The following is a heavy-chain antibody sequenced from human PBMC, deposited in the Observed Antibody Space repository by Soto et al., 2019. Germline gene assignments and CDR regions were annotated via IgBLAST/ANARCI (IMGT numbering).Heavy chain of an antibody. J-gene: IGHJ5*02. CDR2: ISYSGST. D-gene: IGHD5-18*01. CDR1: GGSISSDSYY. CDR3: PRSDTAMVTGIDP. V-gene: IGHV4-39*01. Sequence: SETLSLTCTVSGGSISSDSYYWGWIRQPPEKGLEWIASISYSGSTYYNPTLKSRLTISVDTSKSQFSLKLSSVTAADTAVYYCPRSDTAMVTGIDPWGQGTLVTVSS.